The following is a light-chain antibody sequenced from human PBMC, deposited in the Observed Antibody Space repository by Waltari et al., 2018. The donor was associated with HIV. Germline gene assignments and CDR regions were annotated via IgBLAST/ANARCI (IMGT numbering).Light chain of an antibody. CDR2: DVT. J-gene: IGLJ3*02. Sequence: QSALTQPRSVSGSPGKSVTISCTGTSSDVGGYRYVSWYQQPPAKAPQLMIYDVTKRPSGFPDRFSGSKSVNTASLTISGLEAEDEADYYCCSYAGSYTLVFGGGTKLTVL. CDR3: CSYAGSYTLV. V-gene: IGLV2-11*01. CDR1: SSDVGGYRY.